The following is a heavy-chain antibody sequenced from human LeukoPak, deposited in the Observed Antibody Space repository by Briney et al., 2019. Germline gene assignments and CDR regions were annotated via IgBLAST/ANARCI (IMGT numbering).Heavy chain of an antibody. Sequence: GASVKVSCKASGYTFTSYGISWVRQAPGQGLEWMGWINPNSGGTNYAQKFQGRVTMTRDTSISTAYMDLSRLRSDDTAVYYCARGCSSTSCYGHNWFDPWGQGTLVTVSS. CDR1: GYTFTSYG. CDR3: ARGCSSTSCYGHNWFDP. J-gene: IGHJ5*02. D-gene: IGHD2-2*01. CDR2: INPNSGGT. V-gene: IGHV1-2*02.